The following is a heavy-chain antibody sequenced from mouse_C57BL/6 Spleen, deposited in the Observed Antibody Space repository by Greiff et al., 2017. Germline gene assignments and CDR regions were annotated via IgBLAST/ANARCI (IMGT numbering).Heavy chain of an antibody. CDR3: ARGAGTGNYFDY. CDR1: GYTFTSYW. V-gene: IGHV1-59*01. J-gene: IGHJ2*01. D-gene: IGHD4-1*01. CDR2: IDPSDSYT. Sequence: VQLQQSGAELVRPGTSVKLSCKASGYTFTSYWMHWVKQRPGQGLEWIGVIDPSDSYTNYNQKFKGKATLTVDTSSSTAYMQLSSLTSEDSAVYYCARGAGTGNYFDYWGQGTTLTVSS.